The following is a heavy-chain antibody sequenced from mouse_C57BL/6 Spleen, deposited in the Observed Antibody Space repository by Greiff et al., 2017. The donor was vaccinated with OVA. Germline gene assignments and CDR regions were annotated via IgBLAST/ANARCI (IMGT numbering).Heavy chain of an antibody. Sequence: VQLQQSGPELVKPGASVKISCKASGYTFTDYYMNWVKQSHGKSLEWIGDINPNNGGTSYNQKFKGKATLTVDKSSSTAYMELRSLTSEDSAVYYCGSRFAYWGQGTLVTVSA. J-gene: IGHJ3*01. CDR2: INPNNGGT. CDR3: GSRFAY. V-gene: IGHV1-26*01. CDR1: GYTFTDYY.